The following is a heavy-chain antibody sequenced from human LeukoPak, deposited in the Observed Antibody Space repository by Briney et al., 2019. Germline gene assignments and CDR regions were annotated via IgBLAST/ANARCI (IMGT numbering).Heavy chain of an antibody. CDR3: ARGVIAAAGGDY. J-gene: IGHJ4*02. Sequence: GGSLRLSCAASGFTFSSYAMHWVRQAPGKGPEWVAVISYDGSNKYYADSVKGRFTISRDNSKNTLYLQMNSLRAEDTAVYYCARGVIAAAGGDYWGQGTLVTVSS. V-gene: IGHV3-30-3*01. D-gene: IGHD6-13*01. CDR1: GFTFSSYA. CDR2: ISYDGSNK.